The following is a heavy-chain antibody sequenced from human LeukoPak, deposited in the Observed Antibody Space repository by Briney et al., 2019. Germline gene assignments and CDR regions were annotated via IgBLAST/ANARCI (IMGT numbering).Heavy chain of an antibody. J-gene: IGHJ4*02. V-gene: IGHV4-39*01. CDR2: INYRGHT. D-gene: IGHD6-19*01. CDR3: APTSGYTGGGYEY. Sequence: SETLSLTCTVSGGSIRGSSYHGGWIRQPPGEGLEWIGSINYRGHTYHNPSLESRVTISVDTSKNQFSLTVSSVTAADTALYYCAPTSGYTGGGYEYWGQGTLVTVFS. CDR1: GGSIRGSSYH.